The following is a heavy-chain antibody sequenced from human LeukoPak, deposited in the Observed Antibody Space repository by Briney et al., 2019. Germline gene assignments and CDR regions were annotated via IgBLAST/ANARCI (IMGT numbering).Heavy chain of an antibody. CDR2: IYYSGST. CDR1: GGSISSYY. D-gene: IGHD1-26*01. V-gene: IGHV4-59*01. Sequence: SETLSLTCTVSGGSISSYYWSWIRQPPGKGLEWMGYIYYSGSTNYNPSLKSRGTISVDTSKNPFSLKLSSVTAADTAVYYCARDQTGGGGMDVWGQGTTVTVSS. J-gene: IGHJ6*02. CDR3: ARDQTGGGGMDV.